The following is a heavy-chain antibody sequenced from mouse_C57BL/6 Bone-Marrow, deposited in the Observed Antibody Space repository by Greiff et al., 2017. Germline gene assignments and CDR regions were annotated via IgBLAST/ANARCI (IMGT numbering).Heavy chain of an antibody. CDR1: GYTFTSSG. D-gene: IGHD1-1*01. CDR3: ARLRVYYYGSSFAWFAY. CDR2: IYPRSGNT. Sequence: QVQLQQSGAELARPGASVTLSCKASGYTFTSSGISWVKQRTGQGLEWIGEIYPRSGNTYYNEKFKGKATLTADKSSSTAYMELRSLTSEDSAVYFCARLRVYYYGSSFAWFAYWGQGTLVTVSA. V-gene: IGHV1-81*01. J-gene: IGHJ3*01.